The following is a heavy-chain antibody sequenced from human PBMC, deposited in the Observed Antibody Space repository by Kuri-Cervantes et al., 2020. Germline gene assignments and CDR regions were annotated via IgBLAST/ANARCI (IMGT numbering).Heavy chain of an antibody. Sequence: GGSLRLSCAASGFTFSSYAMHWVRQAPGKGLEWVSAISGSGGSTYYADSVKGRFTISRDNSKNTLYLQMNSLRAEDTAVYYCTRGPYYYDSGYYYYYMDVWGKGTTVTVSS. CDR2: ISGSGGST. J-gene: IGHJ6*03. CDR1: GFTFSSYA. CDR3: TRGPYYYDSGYYYYYMDV. V-gene: IGHV3-23*01. D-gene: IGHD3-22*01.